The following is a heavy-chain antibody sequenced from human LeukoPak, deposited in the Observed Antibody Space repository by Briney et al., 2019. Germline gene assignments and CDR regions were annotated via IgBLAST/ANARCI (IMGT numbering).Heavy chain of an antibody. J-gene: IGHJ5*02. CDR2: IKQDGSEK. V-gene: IGHV3-7*01. CDR1: GFTFSSYW. CDR3: ARGGVRWFDP. Sequence: GGSLRLSCAAFGFTFSSYWMSWVRQAPGKGLEWVANIKQDGSEKYYVDSVEGRFTISRDNAKNSLYLQMNSLRAEDTAVYYCARGGVRWFDPWGQGTLVTVSS.